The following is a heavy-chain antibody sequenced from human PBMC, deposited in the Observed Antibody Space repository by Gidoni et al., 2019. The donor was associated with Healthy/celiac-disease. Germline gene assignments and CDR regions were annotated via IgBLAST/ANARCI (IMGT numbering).Heavy chain of an antibody. D-gene: IGHD3-3*01. CDR2: ISSNGGST. CDR3: VKDGGLRFLEWFFDY. CDR1: GFTFSSYA. V-gene: IGHV3-64D*06. Sequence: EVQLVEAGGGLVQPGGSLRLSCSASGFTFSSYAMHWVRLAPGKGLEYVSAISSNGGSTYYADAVKGRFTISRDNSKNTLYLQMSSLRAEDTAVYYCVKDGGLRFLEWFFDYWGQGTLVTVSS. J-gene: IGHJ4*02.